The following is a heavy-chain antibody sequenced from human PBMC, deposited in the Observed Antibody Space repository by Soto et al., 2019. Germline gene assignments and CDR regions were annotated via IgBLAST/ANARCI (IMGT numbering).Heavy chain of an antibody. CDR1: GGSFSGYY. D-gene: IGHD3-22*01. J-gene: IGHJ4*02. CDR3: ARGRRRSWYYYDSSGYPTPYFDY. CDR2: INHSGST. V-gene: IGHV4-34*01. Sequence: SETLSLTCAVYGGSFSGYYWSWIRQPPGKGLEWIGEINHSGSTNYNPSLKSRVTISVDTSKNQFSLKLSSVTAADTAVYYCARGRRRSWYYYDSSGYPTPYFDYWGQGTLVTVSS.